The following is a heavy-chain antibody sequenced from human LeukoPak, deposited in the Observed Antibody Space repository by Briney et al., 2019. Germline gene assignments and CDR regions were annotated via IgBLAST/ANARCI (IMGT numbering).Heavy chain of an antibody. J-gene: IGHJ4*02. D-gene: IGHD6-13*01. CDR2: INPNSGGT. V-gene: IGHV1-2*04. Sequence: ASVKVSCKASGYTFTGYYMHWVRQAPGQGLEWMGWINPNSGGTNYAQKFRGWVTMTRDTSISTAYMELSRLRSDDTAVYYCAREEGSSLAYLDYWGQGTPVTVSS. CDR3: AREEGSSLAYLDY. CDR1: GYTFTGYY.